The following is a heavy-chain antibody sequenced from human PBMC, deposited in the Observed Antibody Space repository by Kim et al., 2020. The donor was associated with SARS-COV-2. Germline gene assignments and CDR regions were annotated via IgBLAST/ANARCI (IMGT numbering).Heavy chain of an antibody. V-gene: IGHV3-7*01. D-gene: IGHD3-22*01. CDR3: ARDHFDSSGYSSLDY. J-gene: IGHJ4*02. Sequence: DSVKGRFTISRDNAKNSLSLQMSSLRAEDTAVYYCARDHFDSSGYSSLDYWGQGTLVTVSS.